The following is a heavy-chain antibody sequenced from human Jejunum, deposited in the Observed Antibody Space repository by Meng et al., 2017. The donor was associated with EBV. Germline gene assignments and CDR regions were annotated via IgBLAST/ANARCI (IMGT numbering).Heavy chain of an antibody. J-gene: IGHJ5*02. CDR3: ARRLNLDYRSGTYNCLDP. CDR2: IYWNDDK. Sequence: ITLNESCPTLVNPTQTLTLTCTFSGFSLSTSGVGVAWIRQPPGKALEWLGYIYWNDDKQYSPSLKSRLTITKDTSKNQVVLTMTNMDPVDTATYYCARRLNLDYRSGTYNCLDPWGQGTLVTVSS. V-gene: IGHV2-5*01. CDR1: GFSLSTSGVG. D-gene: IGHD3-10*01.